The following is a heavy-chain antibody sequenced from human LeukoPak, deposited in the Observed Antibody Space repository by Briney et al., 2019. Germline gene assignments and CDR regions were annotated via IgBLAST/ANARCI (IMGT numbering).Heavy chain of an antibody. Sequence: PGGSLRLSCAAPGFTFSSFWMSWVRQAPGKGLEWVANIKQDGSEKYYVDSVKGRFTISRDNSKNTLYLQMNSLRAEDTAVYYCAKPGYCSSTSCYWDYWGQGTLVTVSS. CDR1: GFTFSSFW. V-gene: IGHV3-7*01. CDR3: AKPGYCSSTSCYWDY. D-gene: IGHD2-2*01. CDR2: IKQDGSEK. J-gene: IGHJ4*02.